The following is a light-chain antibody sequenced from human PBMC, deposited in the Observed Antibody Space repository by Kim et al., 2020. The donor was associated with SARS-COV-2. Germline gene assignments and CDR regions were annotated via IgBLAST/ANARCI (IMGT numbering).Light chain of an antibody. CDR1: KLGDKY. CDR2: QDS. Sequence: SYELTQPPSVSVSPGQTASITCSGDKLGDKYACWYQQKPGQSPVLVIYQDSKRPSGIPERFSGSNSGNTATLTISGPQAMDEADYYCQAWDSSTEVFGGG. CDR3: QAWDSSTEV. J-gene: IGLJ3*02. V-gene: IGLV3-1*01.